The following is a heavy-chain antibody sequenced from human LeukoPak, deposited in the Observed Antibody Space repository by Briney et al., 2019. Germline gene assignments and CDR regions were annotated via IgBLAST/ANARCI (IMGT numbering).Heavy chain of an antibody. J-gene: IGHJ3*02. CDR1: GYTFTTYG. V-gene: IGHV1-18*01. CDR2: ISAYNGNT. CDR3: ARDPSPPLAFDI. Sequence: ASVRVSCKASGYTFTTYGISWVRQAPGQGLEWMGWISAYNGNTNYAQKLQGRVTMTTDTSTSTAYMELRSLTSDDTAVYYCARDPSPPLAFDIWGQGTMVTVSS.